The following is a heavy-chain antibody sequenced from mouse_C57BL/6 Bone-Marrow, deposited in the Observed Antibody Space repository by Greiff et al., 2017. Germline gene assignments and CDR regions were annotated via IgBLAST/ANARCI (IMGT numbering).Heavy chain of an antibody. CDR2: INYDGSST. J-gene: IGHJ3*01. CDR3: ARYDCNYVFSY. CDR1: GFTFSDYY. Sequence: EVKVVESEGGLVQPGSSMKLSCTASGFTFSDYYMAWVRQVPEKGLEWVANINYDGSSTYYLDSLKSRFIISRDNAKNILYLQMISLKSEDTATYYCARYDCNYVFSYWGQGTLVTVSA. V-gene: IGHV5-16*01. D-gene: IGHD2-3*01.